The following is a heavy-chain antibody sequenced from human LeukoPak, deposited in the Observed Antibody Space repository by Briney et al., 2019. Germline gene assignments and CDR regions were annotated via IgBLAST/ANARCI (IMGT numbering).Heavy chain of an antibody. J-gene: IGHJ4*02. D-gene: IGHD5-18*01. CDR2: IYYSGST. CDR3: ARDPGRGYSYGPFDY. CDR1: GGSISSYY. Sequence: PSETLSLTCTVSGGSISSYYWSWIRQPPGKGLEWIGYIYYSGSTNYNPSLKSRVTISVDTSKNQFSLKLSSVTAADTAVYYCARDPGRGYSYGPFDYWGQGTLVTVSS. V-gene: IGHV4-59*01.